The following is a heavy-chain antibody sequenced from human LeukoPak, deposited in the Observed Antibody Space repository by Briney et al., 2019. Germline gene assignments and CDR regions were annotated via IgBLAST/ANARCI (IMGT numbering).Heavy chain of an antibody. Sequence: PGGSLRLSCAASGFTFISYWMNWARQAPGKGLEWVASINHNGNVNYYVDSVKGRFTISRDNAKNSLYLQMSSLRAEDTAVYFCARGGGLDVWGQGATVTVSS. CDR1: GFTFISYW. CDR3: ARGGGLDV. CDR2: INHNGNVN. D-gene: IGHD3-16*01. J-gene: IGHJ6*02. V-gene: IGHV3-7*03.